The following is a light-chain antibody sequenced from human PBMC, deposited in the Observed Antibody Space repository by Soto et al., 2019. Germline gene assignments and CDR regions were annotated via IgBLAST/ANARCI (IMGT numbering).Light chain of an antibody. CDR1: QSISRS. J-gene: IGKJ1*01. Sequence: EIVAKRFPFTLSLSTGERATXSCRASQSISRSLAWYQQKPGQGPSLLIYRTSTRACGVPARFSGGGSGTEFTLTITSLQSEDFAVYYCHQYNCFPRTFGQGSKLDLK. CDR3: HQYNCFPRT. V-gene: IGKV3-15*01. CDR2: RTS.